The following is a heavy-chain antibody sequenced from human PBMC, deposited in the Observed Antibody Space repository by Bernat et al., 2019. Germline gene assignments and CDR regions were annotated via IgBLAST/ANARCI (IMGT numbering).Heavy chain of an antibody. Sequence: QLQLQESGPGLVKPSETLSLTCTVSGGSISSSSYYWGWIRQPPGKGLEWIGSIYYSGSTDYNPSLKSRVTISVDTSKNQFSLKLSSVTAADTAVYYCAYRVVPAAMNYYYYYGMDVWGQGTTVTVSS. CDR1: GGSISSSSYY. D-gene: IGHD2-2*01. CDR2: IYYSGST. J-gene: IGHJ6*02. V-gene: IGHV4-39*01. CDR3: AYRVVPAAMNYYYYYGMDV.